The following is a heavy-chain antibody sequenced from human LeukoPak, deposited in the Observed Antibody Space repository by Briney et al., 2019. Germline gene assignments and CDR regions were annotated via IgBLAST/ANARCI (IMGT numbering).Heavy chain of an antibody. CDR2: ISSSSSYI. Sequence: GGSLRLSCAASGFTFSSYSMNWVRQAPGKGLEWVSSISSSSSYIYYADSVKGRFTISRDNAKNSLYLQINSLGPEDTAVYFCARDPYSGNYGSYYYYYMDVWGKGTTVTVSS. D-gene: IGHD3-22*01. CDR1: GFTFSSYS. V-gene: IGHV3-21*01. CDR3: ARDPYSGNYGSYYYYYMDV. J-gene: IGHJ6*03.